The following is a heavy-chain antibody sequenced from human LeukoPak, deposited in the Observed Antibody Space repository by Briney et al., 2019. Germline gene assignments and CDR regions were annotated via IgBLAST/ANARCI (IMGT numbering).Heavy chain of an antibody. CDR2: INHSGST. Sequence: SETLSLTCAVYGGSFSGYYWSWIRQPPGKGLEWIGEINHSGSTNYNPSLKSRVTISVDTSKNQFSLKLSSVTAADTAVYYCARDRRGVTPPVAAGTDYFDYWGQGTLVTVSS. J-gene: IGHJ4*02. CDR1: GGSFSGYY. CDR3: ARDRRGVTPPVAAGTDYFDY. D-gene: IGHD2-15*01. V-gene: IGHV4-34*01.